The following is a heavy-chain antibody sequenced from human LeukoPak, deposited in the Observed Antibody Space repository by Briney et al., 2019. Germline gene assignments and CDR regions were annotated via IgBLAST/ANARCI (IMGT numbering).Heavy chain of an antibody. CDR1: GYSISSGYY. D-gene: IGHD1-26*01. Sequence: ASETLSLTCTVSGYSISSGYYWGWIRQPPGKGLEWVGSIYHSGSTYYNPSLKSRVTISVDTSKNQFSLKLSSVTAADTAVYYCARGRSGSYSEFDYWGQGTLVTVSS. CDR3: ARGRSGSYSEFDY. CDR2: IYHSGST. V-gene: IGHV4-38-2*02. J-gene: IGHJ4*02.